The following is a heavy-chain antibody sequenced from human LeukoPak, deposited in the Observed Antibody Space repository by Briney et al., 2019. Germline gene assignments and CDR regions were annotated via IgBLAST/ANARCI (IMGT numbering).Heavy chain of an antibody. Sequence: PSETLSLTRAVYGGSFSGYYWSWIRQPPGKGLEWIGEINHSGSTNYNPSLKSRVTISVDTSKNQFSLKLSSVTAADTAVYYCARGPARDGYNYFDYWGQGTLVTVSS. CDR3: ARGPARDGYNYFDY. J-gene: IGHJ4*02. CDR1: GGSFSGYY. V-gene: IGHV4-34*01. CDR2: INHSGST. D-gene: IGHD5-12*01.